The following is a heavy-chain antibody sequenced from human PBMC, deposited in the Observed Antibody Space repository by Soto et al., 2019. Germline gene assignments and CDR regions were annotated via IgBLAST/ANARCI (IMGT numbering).Heavy chain of an antibody. J-gene: IGHJ4*02. CDR1: GYSISSSNW. D-gene: IGHD3-22*01. Sequence: SETLSLTCAVSGYSISSSNWWGWIRQPPGKGLEWIGYIYYSGTTYYNPSLKSRVTMSVDTSKNQFSLKLTSVTAVDTAVYYCARSDHYYYDSSGYWDYWGQGTLVTVSS. CDR3: ARSDHYYYDSSGYWDY. CDR2: IYYSGTT. V-gene: IGHV4-28*01.